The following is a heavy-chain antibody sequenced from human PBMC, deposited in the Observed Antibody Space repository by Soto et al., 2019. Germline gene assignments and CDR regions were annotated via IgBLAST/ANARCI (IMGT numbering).Heavy chain of an antibody. V-gene: IGHV4-39*01. CDR3: ARVIAVGVRFDP. CDR1: GGSISSSSYY. D-gene: IGHD6-19*01. J-gene: IGHJ5*02. CDR2: IYYSGST. Sequence: QLQLQESGPGLVKPSETLSLTCTVSGGSISSSSYYWGWIRQPPGKGLEWIGSIYYSGSTYYNPSLKSRVTISVDTSKNQFSLKLSSVTAADTAVYYCARVIAVGVRFDPWGQGTLVTVSS.